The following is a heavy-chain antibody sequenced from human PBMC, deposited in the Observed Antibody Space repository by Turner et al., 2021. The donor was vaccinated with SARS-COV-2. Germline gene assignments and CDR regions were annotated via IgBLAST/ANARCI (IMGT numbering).Heavy chain of an antibody. CDR3: AKGPDIVATIWGTLFSGTFDY. V-gene: IGHV3-23*01. D-gene: IGHD5-12*01. J-gene: IGHJ4*02. Sequence: EVQLLESGGGLVQPGGSLRLSCAVSGFTFSSYALSWVRQAQGKGLEWVSDISGSGGSTYYADSVKGRFTISRDNSKNTLYLQMNSLRAEDTAVYYCAKGPDIVATIWGTLFSGTFDYWGQGTLVTVSS. CDR2: ISGSGGST. CDR1: GFTFSSYA.